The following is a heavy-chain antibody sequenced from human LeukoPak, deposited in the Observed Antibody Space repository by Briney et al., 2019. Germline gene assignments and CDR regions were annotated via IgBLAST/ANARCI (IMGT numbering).Heavy chain of an antibody. CDR2: IYHSGST. D-gene: IGHD2-2*02. Sequence: SETLSLTCAVSGGSISSSNWWSWVRQPPGKGLEWIGEIYHSGSTNYNPSLKSRVTISVDKSKNQFSLKLSSVTAADTAVYYCARVRVVPAALPFDYWGQGTLVTVSS. J-gene: IGHJ4*02. CDR3: ARVRVVPAALPFDY. V-gene: IGHV4-4*02. CDR1: GGSISSSNW.